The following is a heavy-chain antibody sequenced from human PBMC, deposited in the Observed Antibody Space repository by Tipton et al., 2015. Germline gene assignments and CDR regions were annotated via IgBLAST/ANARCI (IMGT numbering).Heavy chain of an antibody. J-gene: IGHJ2*01. CDR2: VSHSGNTM. CDR1: GFTFSDYY. V-gene: IGHV3-11*01. Sequence: GSLRLSCAASGFTFSDYYMTWIRQAPGKGLEWVSSVSHSGNTMYYTDFVKGRFTISRDNANNSVYLQMNRLRAEDTAVYYCARRRGRFYFDFWGRGTLVTVSS. D-gene: IGHD3-10*01. CDR3: ARRRGRFYFDF.